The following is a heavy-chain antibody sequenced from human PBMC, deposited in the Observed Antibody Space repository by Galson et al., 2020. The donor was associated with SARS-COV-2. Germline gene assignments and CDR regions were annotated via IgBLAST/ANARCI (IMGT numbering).Heavy chain of an antibody. D-gene: IGHD2-21*01. J-gene: IGHJ6*03. CDR3: AVTYCGGDCYPYYYYMDV. Sequence: GESLKISCKGSGYSFTSYWIGWVRQMPGKGLEWMGIIYPGDSDTRYSPSFQGQVTISADKSISTAYLQWSSLKASDTAMYYCAVTYCGGDCYPYYYYMDVWGKGTTVTVSS. CDR1: GYSFTSYW. CDR2: IYPGDSDT. V-gene: IGHV5-51*01.